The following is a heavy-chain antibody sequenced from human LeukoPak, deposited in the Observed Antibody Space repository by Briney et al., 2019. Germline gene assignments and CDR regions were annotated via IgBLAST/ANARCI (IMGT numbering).Heavy chain of an antibody. Sequence: GGSLRLSCAASGFTFSSYSMNWVRQAPGKGLEWVSSISSSSSYIYYADSVKGRFTISRDNAKNSLYLQMNSLRAEDTAVYYCARDQTNYYNSRGYYWPFDYWAQGPRVTVP. CDR3: ARDQTNYYNSRGYYWPFDY. V-gene: IGHV3-21*01. D-gene: IGHD3-22*01. CDR2: ISSSSSYI. J-gene: IGHJ4*02. CDR1: GFTFSSYS.